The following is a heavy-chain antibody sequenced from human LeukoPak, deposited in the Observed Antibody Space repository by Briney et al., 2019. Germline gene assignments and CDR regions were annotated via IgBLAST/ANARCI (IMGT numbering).Heavy chain of an antibody. CDR3: ARDRGYSYAFDY. D-gene: IGHD5-18*01. J-gene: IGHJ4*02. Sequence: PSETLSLTCAVYGGSFSGYYWSWIRQPAGKGLEWIGRIYTSGSTNYNPSLKSRVTMSVDTSKNQFSLKLSSVTAADTAVYYCARDRGYSYAFDYWGQGTLVTVSS. CDR1: GGSFSGYY. CDR2: IYTSGST. V-gene: IGHV4-4*07.